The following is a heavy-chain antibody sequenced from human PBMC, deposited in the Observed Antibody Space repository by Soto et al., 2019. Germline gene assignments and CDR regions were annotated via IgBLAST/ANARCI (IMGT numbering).Heavy chain of an antibody. Sequence: QVQLVQSGAEVKKPGASVKVSCKASGYTFTSYGISWVRQAPGQGLEWMGWISAYNGNTNYAQKLQGRVTMTTDTSTRTAYMEVRSLRSDDTAVYYCARDPRGAVAGTDYYYGMDVWGQGTTVTVSS. CDR3: ARDPRGAVAGTDYYYGMDV. J-gene: IGHJ6*02. CDR1: GYTFTSYG. CDR2: ISAYNGNT. V-gene: IGHV1-18*01. D-gene: IGHD6-19*01.